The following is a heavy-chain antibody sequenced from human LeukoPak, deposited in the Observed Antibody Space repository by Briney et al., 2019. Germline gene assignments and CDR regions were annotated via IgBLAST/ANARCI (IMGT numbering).Heavy chain of an antibody. CDR2: IYPGDSDT. J-gene: IGHJ5*02. V-gene: IGHV5-51*01. D-gene: IGHD2-2*01. Sequence: GESLKISCKGSGYSFTSYWIGWVRQMPGKGLEWMGIIYPGDSDTRYSPSFQGQVTISADKSISTAYLQWSSLKASDTAMYYCARLGVAPAAIGHWFDPWGQGTLVTVSS. CDR1: GYSFTSYW. CDR3: ARLGVAPAAIGHWFDP.